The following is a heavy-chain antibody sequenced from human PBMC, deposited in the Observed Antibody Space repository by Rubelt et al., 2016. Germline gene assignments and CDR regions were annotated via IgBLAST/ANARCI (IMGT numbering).Heavy chain of an antibody. Sequence: QVQLVESGGGVVQPGGSLRLSCAASGFTFSSYGMHWVRQAPGKGLEWVAFIRYDGSNKYYADSVRGGFTIPRDNSQNTPVLQMKRLRAEETAVYYCAKDPSSGWYVNYYGMDVWGQGTTVTVSS. CDR2: IRYDGSNK. CDR3: AKDPSSGWYVNYYGMDV. V-gene: IGHV3-30*02. J-gene: IGHJ6*02. D-gene: IGHD6-19*01. CDR1: GFTFSSYG.